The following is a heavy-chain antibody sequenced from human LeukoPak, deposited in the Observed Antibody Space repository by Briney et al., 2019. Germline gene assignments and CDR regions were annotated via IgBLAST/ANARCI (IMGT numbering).Heavy chain of an antibody. V-gene: IGHV3-30*02. J-gene: IGHJ6*03. D-gene: IGHD6-6*01. Sequence: PGGSLRLSCAASGFTFSSYGMHWVRQAPGKGLEWVAVIWYDGSNKYYADSVKGRFTISRDNSKNTLYLQMNSLRTEDTAVYYCTNREYSSSAHMDVWGKGTTVTVSS. CDR3: TNREYSSSAHMDV. CDR1: GFTFSSYG. CDR2: IWYDGSNK.